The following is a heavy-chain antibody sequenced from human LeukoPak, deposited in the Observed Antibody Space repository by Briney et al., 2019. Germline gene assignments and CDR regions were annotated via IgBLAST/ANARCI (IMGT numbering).Heavy chain of an antibody. J-gene: IGHJ3*02. Sequence: AASVKVSCKASGYTFTNYGLSWVRQAPGQGLEWMGWISAYNGNTNYAQKLQGRVTMTRDTSTSTVYMELSSLRSEDTAVYYCGTGGSSWSDAFDIWGQGTMVTVSS. D-gene: IGHD6-13*01. CDR3: GTGGSSWSDAFDI. V-gene: IGHV1-18*01. CDR2: ISAYNGNT. CDR1: GYTFTNYG.